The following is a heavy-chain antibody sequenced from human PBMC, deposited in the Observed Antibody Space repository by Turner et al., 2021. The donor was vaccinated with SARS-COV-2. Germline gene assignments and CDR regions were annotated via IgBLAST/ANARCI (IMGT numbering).Heavy chain of an antibody. CDR1: GNSFTSYW. CDR2: IDPSDSYT. Sequence: EVQLVQSGAEVKQPGESLRISCKGSGNSFTSYWIRWVRQMPGKGLEWMGRIDPSDSYTNYSPSFQGHVTFSADNSISTAYLQWSSLKASDTAMYYCAASGYLSTNWFDPWGQGTLVTVSS. D-gene: IGHD3-22*01. V-gene: IGHV5-10-1*03. CDR3: AASGYLSTNWFDP. J-gene: IGHJ5*02.